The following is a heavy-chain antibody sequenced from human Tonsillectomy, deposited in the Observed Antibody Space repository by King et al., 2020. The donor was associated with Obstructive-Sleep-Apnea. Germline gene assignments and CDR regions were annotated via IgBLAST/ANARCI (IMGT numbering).Heavy chain of an antibody. CDR3: ARGDTYYYDSSVYYRTDAFDI. J-gene: IGHJ3*02. D-gene: IGHD3-22*01. CDR1: GGSFSGYY. CDR2: INHSGIT. Sequence: VQLQQWGAGLLKPSETLSLTCAVYGGSFSGYYWNWIRQPPGKGLEWIGEINHSGITNYNPSLKSRVTISVDTSKNQFSLKLSSLTAADTAVYYCARGDTYYYDSSVYYRTDAFDIWGQGTMVTVSS. V-gene: IGHV4-34*01.